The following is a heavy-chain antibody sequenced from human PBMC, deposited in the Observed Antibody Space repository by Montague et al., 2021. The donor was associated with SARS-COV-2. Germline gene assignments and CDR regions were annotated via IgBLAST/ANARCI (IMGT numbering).Heavy chain of an antibody. Sequence: SLRLSCAASGFTFPDYAMHWVRQAPGKGLEWVSGINWNGNSRGYADSVKGRFTISRDNAANSLFLQMSSLRPEDTALYYCAAATYGSTAYWGQGNLVTVSS. CDR2: INWNGNSR. V-gene: IGHV3-9*01. CDR3: AAATYGSTAY. D-gene: IGHD3-10*01. CDR1: GFTFPDYA. J-gene: IGHJ4*02.